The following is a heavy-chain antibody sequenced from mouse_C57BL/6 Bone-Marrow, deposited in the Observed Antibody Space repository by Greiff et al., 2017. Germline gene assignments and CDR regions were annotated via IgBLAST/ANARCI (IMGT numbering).Heavy chain of an antibody. CDR3: ASHIYGSKAWFAY. V-gene: IGHV5-6*01. D-gene: IGHD1-1*01. CDR2: ISSVGSYT. Sequence: EVKLMVSGGDLVKPGGSLKLSCAASGFTFSSYGMSWVRQTPDKRLGWVATISSVGSYTYYPERGKGRFTISRDNAKNTLYLQMSSLKSEDTAMYYCASHIYGSKAWFAYWGQGTLVTVSA. J-gene: IGHJ3*01. CDR1: GFTFSSYG.